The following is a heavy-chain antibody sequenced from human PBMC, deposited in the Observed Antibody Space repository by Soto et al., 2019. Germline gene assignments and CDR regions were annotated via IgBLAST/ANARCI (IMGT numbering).Heavy chain of an antibody. Sequence: SETLCLTCAVYGGSFSGYYWSWIRQPAGKGLEWIGESNHSGSTNYNPYLKSRVYISLDTSKSQFSLKLDSVTAADTAVYYCARDAPVALGVPNSMDVWGQGNTV. V-gene: IGHV4-34*09. J-gene: IGHJ6*02. CDR1: GGSFSGYY. CDR2: SNHSGST. CDR3: ARDAPVALGVPNSMDV. D-gene: IGHD3-3*02.